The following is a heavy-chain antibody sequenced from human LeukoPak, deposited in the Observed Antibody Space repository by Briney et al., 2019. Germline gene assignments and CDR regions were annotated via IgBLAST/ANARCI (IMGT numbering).Heavy chain of an antibody. Sequence: GGSLRLSCAASGFTFDDYAMHWVRQAPGKGLEWVSGISWNSGSIGYADSVKGRFTISRDNAKNSLYLQMNSLRAEDTAVYFCASETAAPGTSFYFGMDVWGQGTTVTVSS. CDR1: GFTFDDYA. CDR3: ASETAAPGTSFYFGMDV. CDR2: ISWNSGSI. D-gene: IGHD6-13*01. J-gene: IGHJ6*02. V-gene: IGHV3-9*01.